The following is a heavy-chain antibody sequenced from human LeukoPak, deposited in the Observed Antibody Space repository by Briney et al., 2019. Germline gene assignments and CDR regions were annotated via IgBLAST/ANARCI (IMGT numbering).Heavy chain of an antibody. D-gene: IGHD2/OR15-2a*01. CDR3: AKGQAFGDYYFDY. V-gene: IGHV4-59*01. Sequence: PSETLSLTCTVSGGSISSYYWSWIRQPPGKGLEWIGYIYSSGSTNYNSSLKSRVTISVDTSKNQFSLELTSVTAADTAVYYCAKGQAFGDYYFDYWGQGTLVTVSS. CDR1: GGSISSYY. J-gene: IGHJ4*02. CDR2: IYSSGST.